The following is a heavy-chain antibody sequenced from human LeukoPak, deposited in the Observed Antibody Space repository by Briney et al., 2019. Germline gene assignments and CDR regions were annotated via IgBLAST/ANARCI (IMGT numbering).Heavy chain of an antibody. Sequence: PSETLSLTCAVYGGSFSGYYWSWIRQPPGKGLERIGEINHSGSTNYNPSLKSRVTISVDTSKNQFSLKLSSVTAADTAVYYCARHSTFFGVVIIKGRVRGPFDYWGQGTLVTASS. V-gene: IGHV4-34*01. D-gene: IGHD3-3*01. CDR2: INHSGST. CDR1: GGSFSGYY. CDR3: ARHSTFFGVVIIKGRVRGPFDY. J-gene: IGHJ4*02.